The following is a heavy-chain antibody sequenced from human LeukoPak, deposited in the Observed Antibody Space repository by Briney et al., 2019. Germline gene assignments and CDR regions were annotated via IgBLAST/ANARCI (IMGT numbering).Heavy chain of an antibody. Sequence: PSETLSLTCTDSGGSLCVYYASRIPEPPRRGLEWVWYIYYSGRNNYNPSLKSRVTISVDTVKNQLALKLSSVTAADTAVYYCAVTGKGAAAFVYWGQGTLVTVSS. CDR2: IYYSGRN. V-gene: IGHV4-59*01. CDR3: AVTGKGAAAFVY. D-gene: IGHD1-26*01. CDR1: GGSLCVYY. J-gene: IGHJ4*02.